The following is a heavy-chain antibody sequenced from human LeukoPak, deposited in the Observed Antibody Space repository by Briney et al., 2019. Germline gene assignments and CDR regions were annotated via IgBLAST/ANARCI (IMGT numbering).Heavy chain of an antibody. V-gene: IGHV4-59*01. CDR3: ARGLDFSSGYSFDS. J-gene: IGHJ4*02. Sequence: SETLSFTCTVSGGSISTYYWSWIRQPPGKGLEWIGYVYYSGSTDYNPSLKSRVTISVDTSKNQFSLKLSSVTAADTAVYYCARGLDFSSGYSFDSWGQGTLATVSS. D-gene: IGHD3-3*01. CDR2: VYYSGST. CDR1: GGSISTYY.